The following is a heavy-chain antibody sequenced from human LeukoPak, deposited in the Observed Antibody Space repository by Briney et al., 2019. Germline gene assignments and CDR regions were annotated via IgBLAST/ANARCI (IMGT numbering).Heavy chain of an antibody. CDR2: MNPNSGNA. CDR3: ARGDLLEDAFDI. D-gene: IGHD2-21*01. J-gene: IGHJ3*02. Sequence: ASVKVSCKASGYTLTSYDIHWVRQATGQGLEWMRWMNPNSGNAGYAQKLQGRVTMTRNTSISTAYMELSSLRSGDTAVYYCARGDLLEDAFDIWGQGTMVTVSS. V-gene: IGHV1-8*01. CDR1: GYTLTSYD.